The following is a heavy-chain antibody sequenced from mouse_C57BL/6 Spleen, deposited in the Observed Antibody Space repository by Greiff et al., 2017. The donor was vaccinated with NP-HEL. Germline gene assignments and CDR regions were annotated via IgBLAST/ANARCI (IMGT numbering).Heavy chain of an antibody. D-gene: IGHD1-1*01. CDR1: GYTFTSYW. CDR2: IDPSDSYT. J-gene: IGHJ2*01. V-gene: IGHV1-59*01. CDR3: ARGGGTTVVGDY. Sequence: QVQLQQPGAELVRPGTSVKLSCKASGYTFTSYWMHWVKQRPGQGLEWIGVIDPSDSYTNYNQKFKGKATLTVDTSSSTAYMQLSSLTSEDSAVYYCARGGGTTVVGDYWGQGTTLTVSS.